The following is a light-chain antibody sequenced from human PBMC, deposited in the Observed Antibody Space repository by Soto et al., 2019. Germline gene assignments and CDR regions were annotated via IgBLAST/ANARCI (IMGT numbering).Light chain of an antibody. J-gene: IGKJ1*01. CDR2: WAS. CDR1: QSVLYSSNNRNY. CDR3: QQYYSTPPT. Sequence: DIVMIQSPDSLAVSLGERATINCKSSQSVLYSSNNRNYLAWYQQKPGQPPKLLIYWASTRESGVPDRFSGSGSETEFTLTISSLQAEDVAVYYCQQYYSTPPTFGQGTKVEIK. V-gene: IGKV4-1*01.